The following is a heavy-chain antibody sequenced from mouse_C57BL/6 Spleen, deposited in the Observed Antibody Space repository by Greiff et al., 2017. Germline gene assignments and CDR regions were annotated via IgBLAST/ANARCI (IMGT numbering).Heavy chain of an antibody. Sequence: EVHLVESVAELVRPGASVKLSCTASGFNIKNTYMHWVKQRPEQGLEWIGRIDPANGNTKYAPKVQGNATITADTTTNTAYLQLSSLTSEDTAIYYCASHEYEKFADWGQGTLVTVSA. J-gene: IGHJ3*01. CDR1: GFNIKNTY. CDR2: IDPANGNT. CDR3: ASHEYEKFAD. V-gene: IGHV14-3*01. D-gene: IGHD2-4*01.